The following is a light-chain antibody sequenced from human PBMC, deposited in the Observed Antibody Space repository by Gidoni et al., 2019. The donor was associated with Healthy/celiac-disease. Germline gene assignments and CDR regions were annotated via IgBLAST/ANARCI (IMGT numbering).Light chain of an antibody. J-gene: IGKJ2*01. CDR2: GAS. V-gene: IGKV3-20*01. Sequence: EIVLTQPPGTLSLSPGERATLSCRASQSVSSSYLAWYQQKPGQAPRLLIYGASSRATGIPDFTLTISRLEPEDFAVYYCQQYGSSTGTFGQGTKLEIK. CDR3: QQYGSSTGT. CDR1: QSVSSSY.